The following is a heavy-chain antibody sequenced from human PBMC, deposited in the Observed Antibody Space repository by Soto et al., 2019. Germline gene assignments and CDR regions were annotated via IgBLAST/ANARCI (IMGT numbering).Heavy chain of an antibody. D-gene: IGHD3-16*02. V-gene: IGHV1-2*02. J-gene: IGHJ6*02. CDR3: AREKAGYPYYYYGMDV. Sequence: ASVKVSCKASGYTFTGYYMHWVRQAPGQGLEWMGWINPNSGGTNYAQKFQGRVTMTRDTSISTAYMELSRLRSDDTAVYYCAREKAGYPYYYYGMDVWGQGTTVTVSS. CDR2: INPNSGGT. CDR1: GYTFTGYY.